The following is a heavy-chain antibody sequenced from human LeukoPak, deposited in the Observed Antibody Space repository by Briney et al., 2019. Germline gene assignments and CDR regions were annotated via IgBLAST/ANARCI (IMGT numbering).Heavy chain of an antibody. J-gene: IGHJ2*01. Sequence: GGSLRLSCAASGFTVSSNYMSWVRQAPGKGLEWVSVSYSGGSSYYADSVKGRFTISRDNSKNTLYLQMNTLRAEDTAVYFCAREENYRRYFALWGRGTPVTVSS. D-gene: IGHD3-16*02. CDR3: AREENYRRYFAL. CDR2: SYSGGSS. V-gene: IGHV3-53*01. CDR1: GFTVSSNY.